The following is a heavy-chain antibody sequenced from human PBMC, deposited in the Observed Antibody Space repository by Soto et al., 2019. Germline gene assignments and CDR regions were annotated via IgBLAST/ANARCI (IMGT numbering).Heavy chain of an antibody. D-gene: IGHD4-17*01. CDR3: ARKLRYDWYFDL. J-gene: IGHJ2*01. V-gene: IGHV1-69*01. CDR2: ISPISGTA. Sequence: QVQLVQSGAEVKKPGSSVKVSCKASRGTFSSYAISWVRQAPEQGLEWMGGISPISGTANYAQKFQGRVTLTADESTSTAYMELSSLRSEDTAVYYCARKLRYDWYFDLWGRGTLVPVSS. CDR1: RGTFSSYA.